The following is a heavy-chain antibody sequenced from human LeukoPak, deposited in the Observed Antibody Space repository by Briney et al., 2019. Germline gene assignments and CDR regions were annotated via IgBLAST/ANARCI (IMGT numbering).Heavy chain of an antibody. CDR1: GFTFSYHW. Sequence: GGSLRLSCAASGFTFSYHWMHWVRQVPGKGLVWVSRIDGGGSTINYADSVKGRFSISRGNAKSTLYLQMNSLRAEDTAVYYCARGPGSSGGAYVGDYWGHGTLVTVSS. D-gene: IGHD3-22*01. CDR2: IDGGGSTI. CDR3: ARGPGSSGGAYVGDY. V-gene: IGHV3-74*01. J-gene: IGHJ4*01.